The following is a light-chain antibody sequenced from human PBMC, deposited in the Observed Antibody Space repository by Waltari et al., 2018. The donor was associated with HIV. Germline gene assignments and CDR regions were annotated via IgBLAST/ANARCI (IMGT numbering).Light chain of an antibody. CDR2: RNN. CDR1: RSIIGRHS. Sequence: QSVLTQSPSASGITGQRLTISSSGPRSIIGRHSVYWYQQLPGTAPKLLLYRNNQRPSGVHDRFSGSKSGTSASLAISGVRSEDEAHYYCATWTDSLSGVVFGGGTKLRVL. CDR3: ATWTDSLSGVV. V-gene: IGLV1-47*01. J-gene: IGLJ2*01.